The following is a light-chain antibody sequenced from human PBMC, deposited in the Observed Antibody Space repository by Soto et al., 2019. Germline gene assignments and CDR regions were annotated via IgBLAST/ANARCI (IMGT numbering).Light chain of an antibody. CDR2: ENN. V-gene: IGLV1-51*02. CDR1: RSNIGSDF. CDR3: AAWDTSLSGGV. Sequence: QSVLTQPPSVSAAPGQKVTISCSGSRSNIGSDFVSWYQQLPGTAPQLLIYENNKRPSGIPDRFSGSKSATSATLGITVLQTGDEADYYCAAWDTSLSGGVFGGGTKLTVL. J-gene: IGLJ3*02.